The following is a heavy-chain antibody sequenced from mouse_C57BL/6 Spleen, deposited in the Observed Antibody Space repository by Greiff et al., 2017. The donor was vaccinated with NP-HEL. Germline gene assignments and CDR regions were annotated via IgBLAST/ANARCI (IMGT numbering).Heavy chain of an antibody. Sequence: QVQLKESGPGLVAPSQSLSITCTVSGFSLTSYGVHWVRQPPGKGLEWLVVIWSDGSTTYNSALKSRLSISKDNSKSQVFLKMNSLQTDDTAMYYCARHLYYDYDGGYAMDYWGQGTSVTVSS. J-gene: IGHJ4*01. D-gene: IGHD2-4*01. V-gene: IGHV2-6-1*01. CDR3: ARHLYYDYDGGYAMDY. CDR1: GFSLTSYG. CDR2: IWSDGST.